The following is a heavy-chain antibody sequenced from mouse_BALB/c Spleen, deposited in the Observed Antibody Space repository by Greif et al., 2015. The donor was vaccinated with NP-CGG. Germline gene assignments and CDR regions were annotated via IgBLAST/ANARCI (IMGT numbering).Heavy chain of an antibody. Sequence: QVQLQQSGPGLVQPSQSLPITCTDSGFSLTSYGVHWVRQSPGKGLEWLGVIWSGGSTDYNAAFISRLSISKDDSKSQVFFKMNSLQANDTAIYYCARKGGGNPWFAYWGQGTLVTVSA. CDR2: IWSGGST. CDR3: ARKGGGNPWFAY. V-gene: IGHV2-2*02. J-gene: IGHJ3*01. D-gene: IGHD1-1*02. CDR1: GFSLTSYG.